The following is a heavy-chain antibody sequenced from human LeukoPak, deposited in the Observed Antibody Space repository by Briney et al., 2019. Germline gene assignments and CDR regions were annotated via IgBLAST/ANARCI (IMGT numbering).Heavy chain of an antibody. Sequence: GGSLRLSCSASGFTFSSYAMHWVRQAPGKGLEYASAISSNGGSIYYADSVKGRFTISRDNSKNTLYLQMSSLRAEDTAVYYCVKDRGVLLWFGEPDYWGQGTLVTVSS. J-gene: IGHJ4*02. CDR1: GFTFSSYA. CDR2: ISSNGGSI. CDR3: VKDRGVLLWFGEPDY. D-gene: IGHD3-10*01. V-gene: IGHV3-64D*06.